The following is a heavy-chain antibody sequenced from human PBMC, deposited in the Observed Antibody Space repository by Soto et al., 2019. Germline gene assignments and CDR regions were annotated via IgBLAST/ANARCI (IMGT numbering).Heavy chain of an antibody. CDR3: ARDRGYYGSGSYYYDY. V-gene: IGHV4-61*01. Sequence: QVQLQESGPGLVKPSETLSLTCTVSGGSVSSGSYYWSWIRQPPGKGLEWIGYIYYSGSTNYNPSLKTRATISVDTYKNQFSLKLSSETAADTAMYYCARDRGYYGSGSYYYDYWGQGTLVTVSS. D-gene: IGHD3-10*01. J-gene: IGHJ4*02. CDR2: IYYSGST. CDR1: GGSVSSGSYY.